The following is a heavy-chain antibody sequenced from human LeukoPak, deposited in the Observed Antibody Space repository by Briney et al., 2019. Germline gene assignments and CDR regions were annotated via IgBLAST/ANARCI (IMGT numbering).Heavy chain of an antibody. CDR3: TTDSGRGSYYYYYYMDV. CDR1: QFTVSRNY. J-gene: IGHJ6*03. D-gene: IGHD1-26*01. Sequence: GGSLRLSCAASQFTVSRNYMSWGRQARGKGLEWVGRIKSKTDGGTTDYAAPVKGRFTISRDDSKNTLYLQMNSLKTEDTAVEYWTTDSGRGSYYYYYYMDVWGKGTTVTISS. CDR2: IKSKTDGGTT. V-gene: IGHV3-15*01.